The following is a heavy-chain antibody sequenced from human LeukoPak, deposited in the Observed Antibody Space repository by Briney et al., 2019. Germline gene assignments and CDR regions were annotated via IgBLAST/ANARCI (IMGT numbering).Heavy chain of an antibody. V-gene: IGHV3-23*01. CDR2: ISGSGGGT. J-gene: IGHJ4*02. Sequence: GGSLRLSCAASGFTFSSYAMGWVRQAPGKGLEWVSGISGSGGGTYYADSVKGRFTISRDNFKNTLYMQMNSLRADDTALYYCAKRPRVGYDSSHSDYWGQGTLVTVSS. CDR3: AKRPRVGYDSSHSDY. D-gene: IGHD3-22*01. CDR1: GFTFSSYA.